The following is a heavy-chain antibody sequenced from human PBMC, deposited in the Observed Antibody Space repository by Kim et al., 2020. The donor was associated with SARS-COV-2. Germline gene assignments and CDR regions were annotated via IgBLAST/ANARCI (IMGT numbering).Heavy chain of an antibody. Sequence: GESLKISCVASGFTFSVYSMNWVRQAPGKGLEWISYITSDRNTIKYADSVKGRFTISRDNAKNSVYLQMNSLRDEDTALYYCARSVEGAFDVWGQGTALTVSS. CDR2: ITSDRNTI. CDR3: ARSVEGAFDV. J-gene: IGHJ3*01. V-gene: IGHV3-48*02. D-gene: IGHD2-21*01. CDR1: GFTFSVYS.